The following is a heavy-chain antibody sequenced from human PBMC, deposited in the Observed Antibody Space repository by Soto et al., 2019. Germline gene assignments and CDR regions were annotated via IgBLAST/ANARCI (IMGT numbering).Heavy chain of an antibody. CDR1: GGSVNSNNYY. CDR2: IYNSATT. D-gene: IGHD2-15*01. CDR3: GRVVIAASAHPDFDY. Sequence: SETLSLTCTVSGGSVNSNNYYWGWIRQPPGKGLEWIGSIYNSATTYYNPSLKSRVTISVDTSKNLFSLNLSAVTAADTAMYYCGRVVIAASAHPDFDYWGQGTLVTVSS. V-gene: IGHV4-39*01. J-gene: IGHJ4*02.